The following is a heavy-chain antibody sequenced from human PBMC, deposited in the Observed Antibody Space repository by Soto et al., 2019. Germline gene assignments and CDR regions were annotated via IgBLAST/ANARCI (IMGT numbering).Heavy chain of an antibody. Sequence: GSLRLSCAVSGFTFSSYAMNWVRQAPGKGLEWVSAISGSGSSTYYADSVKGRFTISRDNSKSTLYLQMNSLRAEDTALYYCAIDSYQRVGPTRSWFDPWGQGTLVTVSS. V-gene: IGHV3-23*01. CDR2: ISGSGSST. J-gene: IGHJ5*02. CDR1: GFTFSSYA. D-gene: IGHD1-26*01. CDR3: AIDSYQRVGPTRSWFDP.